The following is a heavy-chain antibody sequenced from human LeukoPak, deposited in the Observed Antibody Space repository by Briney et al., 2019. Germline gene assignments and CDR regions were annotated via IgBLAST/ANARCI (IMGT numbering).Heavy chain of an antibody. V-gene: IGHV4-4*02. CDR1: GGSLSSSNW. D-gene: IGHD1-26*01. J-gene: IGHJ4*02. Sequence: PSETLSLTCAVSGGSLSSSNWWSWVRQPPGKGLEWIGEIYHSGTTNYNPSLKSRVTISLDKSKNQFSLKLSSVTAADTAVYYCARGYSGSYLDFGYWGQGTLVTVSS. CDR3: ARGYSGSYLDFGY. CDR2: IYHSGTT.